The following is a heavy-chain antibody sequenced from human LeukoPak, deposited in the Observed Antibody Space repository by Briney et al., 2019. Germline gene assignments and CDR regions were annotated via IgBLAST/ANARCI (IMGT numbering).Heavy chain of an antibody. CDR2: INTDTGNP. Sequence: ASVKVSCKASGYTFTHYAINWVRQAPGQGLEWMGWINTDTGNPTYAQGFTGRFAFSLDTSVSTAYLQISSLKAEDTAVYYCARDYYYDSSGWDDCWGQGTLVTVSS. J-gene: IGHJ4*02. CDR1: GYTFTHYA. V-gene: IGHV7-4-1*02. CDR3: ARDYYYDSSGWDDC. D-gene: IGHD3-22*01.